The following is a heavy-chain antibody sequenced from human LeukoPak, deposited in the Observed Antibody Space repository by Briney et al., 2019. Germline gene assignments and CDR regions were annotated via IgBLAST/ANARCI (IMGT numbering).Heavy chain of an antibody. D-gene: IGHD1-26*01. J-gene: IGHJ4*02. Sequence: SVKVSCKASGGTFSSYAISWVRQAPGQGLEWMGGIIPIFGTANYAQKFQGRVTITADESTSTAYMELSSLRSEDTAVYYCARDVGVTKVGTGGYFDYWGQGTLVTVSS. V-gene: IGHV1-69*13. CDR1: GGTFSSYA. CDR2: IIPIFGTA. CDR3: ARDVGVTKVGTGGYFDY.